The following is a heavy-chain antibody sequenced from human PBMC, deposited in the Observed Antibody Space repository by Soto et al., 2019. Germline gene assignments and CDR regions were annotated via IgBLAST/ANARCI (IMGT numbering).Heavy chain of an antibody. D-gene: IGHD2-2*01. Sequence: LRLSCAASGFTFSSYAMHWVRQAPGKGLEWVAVISYDGSNKYYADSVKGRFTISRDNSKNTLYLQMNSLRAEDTAVYYCARFNIVVVPAAPAHYGMDVWGPGTTVTVSS. J-gene: IGHJ6*02. CDR3: ARFNIVVVPAAPAHYGMDV. V-gene: IGHV3-30-3*01. CDR2: ISYDGSNK. CDR1: GFTFSSYA.